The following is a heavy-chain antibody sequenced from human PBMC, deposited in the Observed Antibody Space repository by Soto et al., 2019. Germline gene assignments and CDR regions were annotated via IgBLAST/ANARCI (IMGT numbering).Heavy chain of an antibody. CDR3: ASPTYDSSGYYYGMDV. Sequence: ASVKGSSKAPGHTSPSSSMHWVRQAPGQRLECMGWINAGNGNTKYSQKFQGRVTITRDTSASTAYMELSSLRSEDTAVYYCASPTYDSSGYYYGMDVWGQ. J-gene: IGHJ6*02. D-gene: IGHD3-22*01. V-gene: IGHV1-3*01. CDR1: GHTSPSSS. CDR2: INAGNGNT.